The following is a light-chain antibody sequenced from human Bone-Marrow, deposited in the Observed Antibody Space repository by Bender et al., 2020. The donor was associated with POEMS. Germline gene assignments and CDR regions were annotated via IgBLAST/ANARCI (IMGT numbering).Light chain of an antibody. CDR3: HAWDTYSVI. CDR2: QDT. V-gene: IGLV3-1*01. CDR1: DLGDKY. Sequence: SYEVTQTPSVSVSPGQTASITCSGDDLGDKYVAWYQQKPGQSPVLVIYQDTKRPSGIPERFSGSNSGNTATLTISGTQAMDEADYYCHAWDTYSVIFGGGTKLTVL. J-gene: IGLJ2*01.